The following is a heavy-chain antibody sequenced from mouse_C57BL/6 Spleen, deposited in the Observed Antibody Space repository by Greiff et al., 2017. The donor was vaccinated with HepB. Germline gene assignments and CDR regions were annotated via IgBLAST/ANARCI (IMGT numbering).Heavy chain of an antibody. J-gene: IGHJ4*01. CDR3: ARDGYYGNYGYYAMDY. CDR2: ISSGSSTI. D-gene: IGHD2-1*01. V-gene: IGHV5-17*01. Sequence: VQLQESGGGLVKPGGSLKLSCAASGFTFSDYGMHWVRQAPEKGLEWVAYISSGSSTIYYADTVKGRFTISRDNAKNTLFLQMTSLRSEDTAMYYCARDGYYGNYGYYAMDYWGQGTSVTVSS. CDR1: GFTFSDYG.